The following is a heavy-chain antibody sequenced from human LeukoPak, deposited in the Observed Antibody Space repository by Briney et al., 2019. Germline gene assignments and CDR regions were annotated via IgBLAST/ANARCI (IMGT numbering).Heavy chain of an antibody. CDR3: ARGSPRITMVRGVEWNWFDP. J-gene: IGHJ5*02. Sequence: SETLSLTCTVSGGSISSYYWSWIRQPPGKGLEWIGYIYYSGSTNYNPSLKSRVTISVDTSKNQFSLKLSSVTAADTAVYYCARGSPRITMVRGVEWNWFDPWGQGTLVTVSS. CDR1: GGSISSYY. D-gene: IGHD3-10*01. CDR2: IYYSGST. V-gene: IGHV4-59*01.